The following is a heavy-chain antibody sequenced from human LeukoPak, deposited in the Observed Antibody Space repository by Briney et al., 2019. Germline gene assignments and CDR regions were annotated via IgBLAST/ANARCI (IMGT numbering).Heavy chain of an antibody. CDR1: GFTLRNYW. Sequence: GGSLRLSCAASGFTLRNYWMSWVRQAPGRGRDWVATIKQDGILKHYADSVKGRFTISRDNAGNSLYLQMDSLRVDDTAVYYCARLGGETTQYDLWGQGALVTVSS. D-gene: IGHD4-11*01. CDR2: IKQDGILK. V-gene: IGHV3-7*01. CDR3: ARLGGETTQYDL. J-gene: IGHJ4*02.